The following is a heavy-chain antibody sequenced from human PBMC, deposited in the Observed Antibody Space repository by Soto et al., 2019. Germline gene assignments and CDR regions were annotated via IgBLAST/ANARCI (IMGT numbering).Heavy chain of an antibody. CDR1: GYSFTSYW. CDR3: ARSEYSSGWYGGEYGMDV. Sequence: GESLKISCKGSGYSFTSYWIGWVRQMPGKGLEWMGIIYPGDSDTRYSPSFQGQVTISADKSISTAYLQWSSLKASDTAMYYCARSEYSSGWYGGEYGMDVWGQGTTVTVSS. D-gene: IGHD6-19*01. CDR2: IYPGDSDT. J-gene: IGHJ6*02. V-gene: IGHV5-51*01.